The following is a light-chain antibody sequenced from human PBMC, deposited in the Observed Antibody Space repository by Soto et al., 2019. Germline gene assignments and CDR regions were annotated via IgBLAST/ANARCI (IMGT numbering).Light chain of an antibody. CDR3: QQYGSSSWT. Sequence: EIVMTQSPATLSVSPGERATLSCRASQNVLNNVAWYQQNPGQPPRLLIYGASTRATGIPARFSGSGSGTDFTLTISSLQSEDFAVYYCQQYGSSSWTFGQGTKVEIK. J-gene: IGKJ1*01. CDR2: GAS. CDR1: QNVLNN. V-gene: IGKV3D-15*01.